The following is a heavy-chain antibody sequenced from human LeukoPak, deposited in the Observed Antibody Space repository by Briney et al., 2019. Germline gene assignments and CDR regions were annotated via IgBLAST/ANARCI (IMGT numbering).Heavy chain of an antibody. CDR1: GYSFINYA. CDR3: ARDLKSLNSLDY. CDR2: INADNGNT. V-gene: IGHV1-3*01. D-gene: IGHD2/OR15-2a*01. J-gene: IGHJ4*02. Sequence: ASVKVSCKASGYSFINYAMHWVRQAPGQRLEWMGWINADNGNTKYSQKFQGRVTMTTDTSTSTAYMELRSLRSDDTAVYYCARDLKSLNSLDYWGQGTLVTVSS.